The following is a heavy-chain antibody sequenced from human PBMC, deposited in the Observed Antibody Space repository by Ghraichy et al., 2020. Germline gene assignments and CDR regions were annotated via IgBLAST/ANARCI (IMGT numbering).Heavy chain of an antibody. CDR1: GGSISSGSYY. Sequence: ALNISCTVSGGSISSGSYYWSWIRQPAGKGLEWIGRIYTSGSTNYNPSLKSRVTISVDTSKNQFSLKLSSVTAADTAVYYCARGGGYCSSTSCLRRYYYYYGMDVWGQGTTVTVSS. J-gene: IGHJ6*02. CDR3: ARGGGYCSSTSCLRRYYYYYGMDV. D-gene: IGHD2-2*01. V-gene: IGHV4-61*02. CDR2: IYTSGST.